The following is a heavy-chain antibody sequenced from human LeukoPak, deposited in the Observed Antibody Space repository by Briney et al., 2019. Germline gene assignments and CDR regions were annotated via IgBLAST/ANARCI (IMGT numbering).Heavy chain of an antibody. D-gene: IGHD3-22*01. J-gene: IGHJ4*02. V-gene: IGHV4-59*01. CDR3: ARAPYYDSSGYLG. CDR1: GGSISSYY. Sequence: PSETLSLTCTVSGGSISSYYWSWIRQPPGKGLEWIGYIYYSGSTNYNPSLKSRVTISVDTSKNQFSLKLSSVTAADTAVYYCARAPYYDSSGYLGWGQGTQVTVSS. CDR2: IYYSGST.